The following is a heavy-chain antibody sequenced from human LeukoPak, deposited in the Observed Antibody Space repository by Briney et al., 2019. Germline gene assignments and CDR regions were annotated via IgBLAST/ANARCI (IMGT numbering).Heavy chain of an antibody. CDR3: AKEGGYSGYEGALRY. CDR1: GFPFSNYW. D-gene: IGHD5-12*01. Sequence: GGSLRLSCATSGFPFSNYWMNWVRQAPGKGLEWVANIKQDGSEKFYVDSVKGRFTISRDNSKNSLYLQMNSLRAEDTALYYCAKEGGYSGYEGALRYWGQGTLVTVSS. CDR2: IKQDGSEK. J-gene: IGHJ4*02. V-gene: IGHV3-7*03.